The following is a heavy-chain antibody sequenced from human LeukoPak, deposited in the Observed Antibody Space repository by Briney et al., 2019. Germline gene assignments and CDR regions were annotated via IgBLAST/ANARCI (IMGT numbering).Heavy chain of an antibody. CDR2: ISGSGSDT. V-gene: IGHV3-23*01. Sequence: GGSLRLSCAASGFTFGSYAMTWVRQAPGKGLEWVSGISGSGSDTYYADSVKGRFTISRDNSKNTLYLQMNSLRAEDTAVYYCARDLVAYCGGDCYETTFDYWGQGTLVTVSS. D-gene: IGHD2-21*01. J-gene: IGHJ4*02. CDR1: GFTFGSYA. CDR3: ARDLVAYCGGDCYETTFDY.